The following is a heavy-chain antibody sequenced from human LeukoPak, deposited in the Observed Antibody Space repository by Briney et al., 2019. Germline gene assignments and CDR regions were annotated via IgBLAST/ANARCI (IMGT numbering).Heavy chain of an antibody. CDR1: GGSISSYY. D-gene: IGHD5-24*01. CDR2: IYYSGST. CDR3: ARGRDGYNFLNRGEYYYFDY. J-gene: IGHJ4*02. Sequence: SETLSLTCTVSGGSISSYYWSWIRQPPGKGLEWIGYIYYSGSTNYNPSLKSRVTMSVDTSKNQFSLKLNSVTAADTAVYYCARGRDGYNFLNRGEYYYFDYWGQGTPVTVSS. V-gene: IGHV4-59*08.